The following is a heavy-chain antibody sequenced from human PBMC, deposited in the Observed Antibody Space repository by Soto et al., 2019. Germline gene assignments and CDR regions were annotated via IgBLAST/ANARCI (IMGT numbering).Heavy chain of an antibody. CDR2: IKQDGSEK. J-gene: IGHJ4*02. CDR3: VRYRYSSRIFDY. CDR1: GFTFSSYG. V-gene: IGHV3-7*01. D-gene: IGHD6-13*01. Sequence: GGSLRLSCAASGFTFSSYGMSWVRQAPGKGLEWVANIKQDGSEKYYVDSVKGRFTISRDNAKNSLYLQMNSLRAEDTAVYYYVRYRYSSRIFDYWGQGTLVTVSS.